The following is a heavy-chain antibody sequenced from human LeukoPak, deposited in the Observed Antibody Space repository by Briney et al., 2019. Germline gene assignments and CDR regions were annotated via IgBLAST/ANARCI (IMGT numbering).Heavy chain of an antibody. Sequence: GGSLRLSCAASGFTVSSNYMSWVRQAPGKGLEWVSVIYSGGSTYYADSVKGRFTISRDNSKNTLYLQMNSLRAEDTAVYYCARDCAEKTYYDFWSGYSTHFDYWGQGTLVTVSS. V-gene: IGHV3-66*01. J-gene: IGHJ4*02. CDR3: ARDCAEKTYYDFWSGYSTHFDY. CDR1: GFTVSSNY. D-gene: IGHD3-3*01. CDR2: IYSGGST.